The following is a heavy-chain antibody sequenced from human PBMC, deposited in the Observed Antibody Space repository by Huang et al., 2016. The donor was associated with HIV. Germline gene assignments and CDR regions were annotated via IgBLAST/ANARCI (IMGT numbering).Heavy chain of an antibody. CDR2: FAPEHGET. D-gene: IGHD2-21*01. CDR3: AAGYDTYYDI. CDR1: GYTLTALP. J-gene: IGHJ3*02. Sequence: QVQLVQSGAEVKKPGASVKVSCKVSGYTLTALPIHWVRQAPGKGLEWMGGFAPEHGETIYAQNFQGRVTMTEDTSTDTAYMELHSLRPEDTAVYYCAAGYDTYYDIWGQGTMVSASS. V-gene: IGHV1-24*01.